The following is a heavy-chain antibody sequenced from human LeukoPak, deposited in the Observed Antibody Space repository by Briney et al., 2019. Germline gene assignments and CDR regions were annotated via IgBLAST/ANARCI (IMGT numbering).Heavy chain of an antibody. J-gene: IGHJ5*02. D-gene: IGHD6-13*01. CDR1: GGSFSGYY. CDR3: ARVCSSWYALPVGWFDP. Sequence: PSETLSLTCAVYGGSFSGYYWSWIRQPPGKGLEWIGVINHSGSTNYNPSLKSRVTISVDTSKNQFSLKLSSVTAADTAVYYCARVCSSWYALPVGWFDPWGQGTLVTVSS. V-gene: IGHV4-34*01. CDR2: INHSGST.